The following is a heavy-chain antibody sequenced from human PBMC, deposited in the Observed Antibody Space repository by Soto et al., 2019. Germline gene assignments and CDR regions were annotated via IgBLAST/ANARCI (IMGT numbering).Heavy chain of an antibody. D-gene: IGHD4-17*01. V-gene: IGHV4-30-2*01. J-gene: IGHJ4*02. CDR3: ARSGTPVTILYY. CDR1: GGSISSGGYS. Sequence: SEALSLTCAVSGGSISSGGYSWSWIRQPPGKGLEWIGYIYHSGSTYYNPSLKSRVTISVGRSKNQFSLKLSSVTAADTAVYYCARSGTPVTILYYRGQRTLVPVSA. CDR2: IYHSGST.